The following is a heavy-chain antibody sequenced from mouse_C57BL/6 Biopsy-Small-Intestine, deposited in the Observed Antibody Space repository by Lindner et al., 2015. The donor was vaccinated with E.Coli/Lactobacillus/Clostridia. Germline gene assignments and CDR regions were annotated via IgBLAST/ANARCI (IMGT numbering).Heavy chain of an antibody. Sequence: VQLQESGPELVKPGASVKISCKASGYSFTGYYMNWVKQSTEKSLEWIGEINPSTGGASYNQKFKAKATLTVDKSSSTAYMQLKSLTSEDSAVYYCARPAYDYDGAWFANWGQGTLVTVSA. CDR1: GYSFTGYY. CDR3: ARPAYDYDGAWFAN. J-gene: IGHJ3*01. V-gene: IGHV1-42*01. D-gene: IGHD2-4*01. CDR2: INPSTGGA.